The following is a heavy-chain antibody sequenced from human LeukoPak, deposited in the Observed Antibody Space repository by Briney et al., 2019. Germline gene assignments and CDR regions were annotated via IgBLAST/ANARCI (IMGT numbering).Heavy chain of an antibody. D-gene: IGHD3-10*01. Sequence: GASVKVSCKASGYTFTSYYMHWVRQAPGQGLEWMGIINPSGGSTSYAQKFQGRVTMTRDTSTSTVYMELSSLRSEDTAVYYCAREGSVRPQEGNYYYYYMDVWGKGTTVTISS. CDR3: AREGSVRPQEGNYYYYYMDV. CDR1: GYTFTSYY. J-gene: IGHJ6*03. CDR2: INPSGGST. V-gene: IGHV1-46*01.